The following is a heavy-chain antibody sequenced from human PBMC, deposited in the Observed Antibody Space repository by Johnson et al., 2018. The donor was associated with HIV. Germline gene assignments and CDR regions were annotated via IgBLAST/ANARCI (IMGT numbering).Heavy chain of an antibody. CDR3: ARERRPWGPDAFDI. V-gene: IGHV3-64*04. D-gene: IGHD3-16*01. Sequence: VQLVESGGGVVQPGGSLRLSCAASGFTFSSWPMHWVRQAPGKGLEYVSSITGSGDTYYVNSVKGSFTISRDNSKNTLYLQMNSLGAEDTAVYYCARERRPWGPDAFDIWGQGTMVTVSS. J-gene: IGHJ3*02. CDR2: ITGSGDT. CDR1: GFTFSSWP.